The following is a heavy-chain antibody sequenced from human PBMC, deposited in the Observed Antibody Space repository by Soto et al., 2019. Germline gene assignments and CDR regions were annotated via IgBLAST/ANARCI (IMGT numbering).Heavy chain of an antibody. CDR1: GFTFSSYS. V-gene: IGHV3-48*02. CDR2: ISSSSSTI. J-gene: IGHJ4*02. Sequence: GGSLRLSCAASGFTFSSYSMNWVRQAPGKGLEWVSYISSSSSTIYYADSVKGRFTISRDNAKNSLYLQMNSLRDEDTAVYYCARDRGSSGWYVYGFDYWGQGTLVTVSS. CDR3: ARDRGSSGWYVYGFDY. D-gene: IGHD6-19*01.